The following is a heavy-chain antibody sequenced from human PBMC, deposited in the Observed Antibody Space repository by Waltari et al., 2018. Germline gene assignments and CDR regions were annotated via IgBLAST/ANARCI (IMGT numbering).Heavy chain of an antibody. CDR3: ARGPKNYDFWSGYYKAYYYYMDV. CDR2: INHSGST. V-gene: IGHV4-34*01. J-gene: IGHJ6*03. CDR1: GGSFSGYY. D-gene: IGHD3-3*01. Sequence: QVQLQQWGAGLLKPSETLSLTCAVYGGSFSGYYWSWIRQPPGKGLEWIGEINHSGSTNYNPSLKSRVTISVDTSKNQFSLKLSSVTAADTAVYYCARGPKNYDFWSGYYKAYYYYMDVWGKGTTVTVSS.